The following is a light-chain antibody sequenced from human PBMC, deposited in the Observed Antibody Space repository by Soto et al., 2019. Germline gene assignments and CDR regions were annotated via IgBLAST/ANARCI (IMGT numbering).Light chain of an antibody. CDR2: DAS. CDR1: QSISSW. CDR3: QQYNSYSWT. J-gene: IGKJ1*01. V-gene: IGKV1-5*01. Sequence: DIQMTHSPSTLSASVGDRVTITCRSSQSISSWLAWYQQKPGKAPKLLIYDASSLESGVPSRFSGSGSGTEFTLTISSRQPDDFATYYCQQYNSYSWTLGQGTKVEIK.